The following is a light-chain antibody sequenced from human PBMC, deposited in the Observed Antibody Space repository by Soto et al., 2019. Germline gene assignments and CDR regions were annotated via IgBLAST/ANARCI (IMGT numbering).Light chain of an antibody. J-gene: IGLJ1*01. V-gene: IGLV2-11*01. CDR2: DVS. Sequence: QSVLTQPRSVSGSPGQSVTISCTGTNSDVGKYNYVSWYQQHPGKAPKLIIYDVSRRPSGVHDRFSGSKSGNTASLTISGLRADDEADYYCCSYAGSFTYVFGTGTKLTVL. CDR1: NSDVGKYNY. CDR3: CSYAGSFTYV.